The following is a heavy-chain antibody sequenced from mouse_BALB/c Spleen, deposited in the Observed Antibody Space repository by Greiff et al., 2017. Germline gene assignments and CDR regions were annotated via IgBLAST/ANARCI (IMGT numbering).Heavy chain of an antibody. CDR2: ISSGGSYT. CDR3: ARHDWAFDY. Sequence: EVKLMESGGDLVKPGGSLKLSCAASGFTFSSYGMSWVRQTPDKRLEWVATISSGGSYTYYPDSVKGRFTISRDNAKNTLYLQMSSLKSEDTAMYYCARHDWAFDYWGQGTTRTVSS. D-gene: IGHD4-1*01. CDR1: GFTFSSYG. V-gene: IGHV5-6*01. J-gene: IGHJ2*01.